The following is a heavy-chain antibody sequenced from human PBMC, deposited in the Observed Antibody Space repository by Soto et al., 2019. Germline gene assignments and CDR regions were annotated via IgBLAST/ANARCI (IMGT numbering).Heavy chain of an antibody. Sequence: GGSLRLSCAASGFTFSSYGMHWVRQAPGKGLEWVAVIWYDGSNKYYADSVKGRFTISRDNSKNTLYLQMNSLRAEDSAVYYCAGEVRLAADAFDSWGQGTMVTVSS. J-gene: IGHJ3*02. D-gene: IGHD6-13*01. CDR1: GFTFSSYG. V-gene: IGHV3-33*01. CDR3: AGEVRLAADAFDS. CDR2: IWYDGSNK.